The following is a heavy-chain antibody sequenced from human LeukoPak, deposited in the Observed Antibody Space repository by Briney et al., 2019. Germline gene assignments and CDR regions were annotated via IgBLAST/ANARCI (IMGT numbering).Heavy chain of an antibody. J-gene: IGHJ5*02. CDR3: ARTYCSGGSCYSGGWFDP. CDR1: DGSISSTSYY. Sequence: SETLSLTCTVSDGSISSTSYYWGWIRQPPGKGLEWIGSIYHTGSTYYSPSLKSRVTISIHMSKSQFSLKLSSVTAADTAVYYCARTYCSGGSCYSGGWFDPWGQGTLVTVSS. D-gene: IGHD2-15*01. CDR2: IYHTGST. V-gene: IGHV4-39*07.